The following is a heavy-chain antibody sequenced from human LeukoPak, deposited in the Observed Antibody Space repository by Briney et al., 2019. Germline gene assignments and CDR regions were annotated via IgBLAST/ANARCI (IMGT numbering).Heavy chain of an antibody. Sequence: GESLKISCKGSGSSFTSYWIGWVRQMPGKGLEWMGIIYPGDSDTRYSPSFQGKVTISADKSISTAYLQWSSLKASDTAMYYCARQGVVPAQTPQNYGMDVWGQGTTVTVSS. CDR2: IYPGDSDT. D-gene: IGHD2-2*01. J-gene: IGHJ6*02. CDR3: ARQGVVPAQTPQNYGMDV. CDR1: GSSFTSYW. V-gene: IGHV5-51*01.